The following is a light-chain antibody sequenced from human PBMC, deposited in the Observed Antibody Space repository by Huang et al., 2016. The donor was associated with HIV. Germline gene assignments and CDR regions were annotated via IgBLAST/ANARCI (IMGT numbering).Light chain of an antibody. CDR1: QSLLHRNGNNY. V-gene: IGKV2-28*01. Sequence: DIVMTQSPLSLSVTPGESASISCRSSQSLLHRNGNNYLDCYLQKPGQSPQLLIYVASSRASGIPDRFNGSGSGTDFTLKISRVEAEDVGVYYCMQALQTPLTFGGGTKVEVK. CDR2: VAS. J-gene: IGKJ4*01. CDR3: MQALQTPLT.